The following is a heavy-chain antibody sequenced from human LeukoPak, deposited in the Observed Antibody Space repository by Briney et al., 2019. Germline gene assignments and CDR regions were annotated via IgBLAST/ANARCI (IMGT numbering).Heavy chain of an antibody. J-gene: IGHJ5*02. D-gene: IGHD1-1*01. CDR3: ARHFPLMDYTGWNQGCFDR. V-gene: IGHV4-30-2*03. CDR2: IYYSGTT. Sequence: ESGPTLVKPTQTLTLTCTFSGFSLSTSGMCVSWIRQPPGKGLEWIGSIYYSGTTYYNPSLKSRVTISVDTSENQFSLELHSVTAADTAVYYCARHFPLMDYTGWNQGCFDRWGQGTLVTVSS. CDR1: GFSLSTSGMC.